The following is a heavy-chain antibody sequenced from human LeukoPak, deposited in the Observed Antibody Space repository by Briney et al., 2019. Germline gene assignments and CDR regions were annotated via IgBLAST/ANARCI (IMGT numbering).Heavy chain of an antibody. CDR2: INHSGST. Sequence: SETLSHTCAVYGGSFSGYYWSWIRQPPGKGLEWIGEINHSGSTNYNPSLKSRVTISVDTSKNQFSLKLSSVTAADTAVYYCARSGGHRQQLVEFDYWGQGTLVTVSS. D-gene: IGHD6-13*01. CDR1: GGSFSGYY. V-gene: IGHV4-34*01. CDR3: ARSGGHRQQLVEFDY. J-gene: IGHJ4*02.